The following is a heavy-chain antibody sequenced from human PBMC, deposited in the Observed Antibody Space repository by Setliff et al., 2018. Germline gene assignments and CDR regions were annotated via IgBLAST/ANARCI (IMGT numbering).Heavy chain of an antibody. Sequence: PSETLSLTCTVSGGSISSYYWSWTRRPAGKGLEWIGHTYTGGSANYNPSLKSRVTMSIDTSKNQFSLKLNSVTAADMAVYYCAREQWLDPPGYYYMDVWAKGTTVTAP. CDR1: GGSISSYY. CDR3: AREQWLDPPGYYYMDV. D-gene: IGHD6-19*01. V-gene: IGHV4-4*07. CDR2: TYTGGSA. J-gene: IGHJ6*03.